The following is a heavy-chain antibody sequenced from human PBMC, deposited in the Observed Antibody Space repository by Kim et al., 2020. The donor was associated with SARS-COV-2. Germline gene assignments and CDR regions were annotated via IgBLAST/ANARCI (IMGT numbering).Heavy chain of an antibody. Sequence: SVKVSCKASGGTFSSYAISWVRQAPGQGLEWMGGIIPIFGTANYAQKFQGRVTITADESTSTAYMELSSLRSEDTAVYYCASHTYYDILTGYYSGWDNDYWGQGTLVTVSS. D-gene: IGHD3-9*01. J-gene: IGHJ4*02. V-gene: IGHV1-69*13. CDR1: GGTFSSYA. CDR2: IIPIFGTA. CDR3: ASHTYYDILTGYYSGWDNDY.